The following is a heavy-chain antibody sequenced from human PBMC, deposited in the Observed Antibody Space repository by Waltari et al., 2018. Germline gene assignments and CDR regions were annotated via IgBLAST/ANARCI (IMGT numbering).Heavy chain of an antibody. Sequence: QVQLVQSGAEVKKPGSSVKVSCKASGGTFSSYAISWVRQAPGQGLEWMGGIIPIVGTANYAQKFQGRVTITADESTSTAYMELSSLRSEDTAVYYCARVGGYTIPRTDNWFDPWGQGTLVTVSS. V-gene: IGHV1-69*01. J-gene: IGHJ5*02. CDR2: IIPIVGTA. D-gene: IGHD1-26*01. CDR1: GGTFSSYA. CDR3: ARVGGYTIPRTDNWFDP.